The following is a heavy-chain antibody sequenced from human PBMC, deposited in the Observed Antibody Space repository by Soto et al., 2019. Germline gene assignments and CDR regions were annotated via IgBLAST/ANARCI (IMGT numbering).Heavy chain of an antibody. J-gene: IGHJ6*02. CDR3: ATSSLYDFGSMDV. Sequence: RASVKVSCKASGYTFTSYYMHWVRQAPGQGLEWMGWMNPNSGNTGYAQKFQGRVTMTRNTSISTAYMELSSLRSEDTAVYYCATSSLYDFGSMDVWGQGTTVTVSS. D-gene: IGHD3-3*01. V-gene: IGHV1-8*02. CDR2: MNPNSGNT. CDR1: GYTFTSYY.